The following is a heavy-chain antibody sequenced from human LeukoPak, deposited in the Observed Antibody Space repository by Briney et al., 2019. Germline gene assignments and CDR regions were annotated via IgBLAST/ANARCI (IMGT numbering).Heavy chain of an antibody. D-gene: IGHD3-22*01. CDR1: GFTFSSYA. CDR2: ISYDGSNK. CDR3: AKFFGGSGYYGAFDI. J-gene: IGHJ3*02. Sequence: GGSLRLSCAASGFTFSSYAMHWVRQAPGKGLEWVAVISYDGSNKYYADSVKGRFTISRDNSKNTLYLQMNSLRAEDTAVYYRAKFFGGSGYYGAFDIWGQGTMVTVSS. V-gene: IGHV3-30*18.